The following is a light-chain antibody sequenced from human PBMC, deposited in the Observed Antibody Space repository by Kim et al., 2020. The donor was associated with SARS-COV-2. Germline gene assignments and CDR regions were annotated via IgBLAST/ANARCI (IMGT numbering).Light chain of an antibody. Sequence: PGRNAGIAGGGSSIGSKSLHCCQHGPDEEPAQFISYGSVRPSGIPDRFSSSTSWNAATVTISRVEAGDEVDYYCQVWDRSDDHRVVFGGGAHLTVL. CDR2: YGS. V-gene: IGLV3-21*04. J-gene: IGLJ2*01. CDR1: SIGSKS. CDR3: QVWDRSDDHRVV.